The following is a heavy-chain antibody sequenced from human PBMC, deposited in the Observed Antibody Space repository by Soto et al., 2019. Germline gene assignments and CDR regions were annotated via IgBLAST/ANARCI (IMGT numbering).Heavy chain of an antibody. CDR2: ISAYNGNT. J-gene: IGHJ4*01. Sequence: ASVKVSCKASGYTFTSYGISWVRQAPGQGLEWMGWISAYNGNTNYAQKLQGRVTMTTDTSTSTAYMELRSLRPEDTAVYYCAKEITVAGDFDYWGHGTLVTVSS. CDR1: GYTFTSYG. V-gene: IGHV1-18*04. D-gene: IGHD6-19*01. CDR3: AKEITVAGDFDY.